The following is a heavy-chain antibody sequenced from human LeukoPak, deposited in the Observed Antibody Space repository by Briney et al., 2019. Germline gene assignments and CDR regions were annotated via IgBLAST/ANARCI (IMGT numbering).Heavy chain of an antibody. Sequence: PGGSLRLSCAASGFTFSSYTMHWVRQAPGKGLEWVALISYDGSNKYYADSVRGRFTISRDNSKNTLYLQMNSLRAEDTAVYYCARETDSTLFDYWGQGSLVTVSS. CDR2: ISYDGSNK. V-gene: IGHV3-30*04. D-gene: IGHD2-2*01. J-gene: IGHJ4*02. CDR1: GFTFSSYT. CDR3: ARETDSTLFDY.